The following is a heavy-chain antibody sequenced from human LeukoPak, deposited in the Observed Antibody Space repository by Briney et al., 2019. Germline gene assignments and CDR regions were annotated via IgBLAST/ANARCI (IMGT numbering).Heavy chain of an antibody. D-gene: IGHD4-17*01. J-gene: IGHJ4*02. V-gene: IGHV1-18*01. CDR3: ATRGDFFDS. Sequence: ASVKVSCKASDSTFFAYIITWVRQAPGQGPEWMGWVSADTGNTDYAQKFQGRVTLTTDRSTKTAYMELKSLTIDGSAIYYCATRGDFFDSWGQGTLVTVSS. CDR1: DSTFFAYI. CDR2: VSADTGNT.